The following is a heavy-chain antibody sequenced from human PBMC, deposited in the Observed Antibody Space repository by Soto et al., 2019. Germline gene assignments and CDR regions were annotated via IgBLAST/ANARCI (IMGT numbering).Heavy chain of an antibody. V-gene: IGHV4-30-4*01. Sequence: QVQLQESGPGLVKPSQTLSLTCTVSGGSISSGDYYWSWIRQPPGKGLEWIGYIYYSGSTYYNPSLKSRVTISVDTSKNQFSLKLRSVTAADTAVYYCARSGGRSYYYYGMDVWGQGTTVTVSS. CDR2: IYYSGST. CDR1: GGSISSGDYY. D-gene: IGHD2-15*01. J-gene: IGHJ6*02. CDR3: ARSGGRSYYYYGMDV.